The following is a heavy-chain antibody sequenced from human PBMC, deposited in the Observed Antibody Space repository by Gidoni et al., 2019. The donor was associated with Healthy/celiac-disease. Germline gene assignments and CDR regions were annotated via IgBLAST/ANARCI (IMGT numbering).Heavy chain of an antibody. CDR1: GFTFSSYA. CDR2: ISGSGGST. Sequence: EVPLLESGGGLVRPGGSLRPSCAASGFTFSSYAMSWVRQAPGKGLEWVSAISGSGGSTYYADAVKGRFTISRDNSKNTLYLQMNSLRAEDTAVYYCAKDRAVAHWYFDLWGRGTLVTVSS. CDR3: AKDRAVAHWYFDL. D-gene: IGHD6-19*01. V-gene: IGHV3-23*01. J-gene: IGHJ2*01.